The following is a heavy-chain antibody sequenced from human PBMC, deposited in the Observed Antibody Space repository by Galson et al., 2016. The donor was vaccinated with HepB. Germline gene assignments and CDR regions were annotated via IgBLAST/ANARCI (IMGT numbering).Heavy chain of an antibody. J-gene: IGHJ6*02. D-gene: IGHD3-10*01. CDR1: GFTFTNYA. V-gene: IGHV3-23*01. CDR2: ISGSINDT. CDR3: TKLSSRYSCSGAGYGMDI. Sequence: SLRLSCAASGFTFTNYAMTWVRQAPGKGLQWVSGISGSINDTSYADSVKGRFVISRDDSQNMLYLQMHSLRAEDTALSYCTKLSSRYSCSGAGYGMDIWGQGTTDTVSS.